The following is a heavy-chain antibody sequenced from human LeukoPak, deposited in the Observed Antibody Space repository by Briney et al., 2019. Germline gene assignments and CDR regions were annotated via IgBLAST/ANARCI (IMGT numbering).Heavy chain of an antibody. CDR2: ISDSGRAT. J-gene: IGHJ4*02. V-gene: IGHV3-23*01. CDR1: GFTFNNYA. Sequence: GGSLRLPCAASGFTFNNYAMSWVRQAPGKGLEWVSGISDSGRATYYTDSVRGRCTISRDNSKNTVYLQMSNLRAEDTAVYFCARHDSFMPYWGQGSLVTVSS. CDR3: ARHDSFMPY. D-gene: IGHD2-2*01.